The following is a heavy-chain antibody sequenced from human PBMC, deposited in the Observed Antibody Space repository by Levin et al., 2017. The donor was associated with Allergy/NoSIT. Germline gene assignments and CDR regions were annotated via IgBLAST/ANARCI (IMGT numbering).Heavy chain of an antibody. J-gene: IGHJ5*02. CDR3: ARDTTVGGEA. D-gene: IGHD4-11*01. CDR1: GFTFSSYG. CDR2: INSGGSAT. V-gene: IGHV3-74*01. Sequence: GESLKISCAASGFTFSSYGMHWVRQAPGKGLVWVSRINSGGSATDYADSVKGRFTISRDNARNTLYLQMNSLSAEDTAVYYCARDTTVGGEAWGQGTLVTVSS.